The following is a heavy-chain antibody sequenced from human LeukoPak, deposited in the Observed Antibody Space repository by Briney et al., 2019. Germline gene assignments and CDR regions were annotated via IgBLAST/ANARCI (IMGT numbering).Heavy chain of an antibody. J-gene: IGHJ4*02. CDR2: ISGSGGST. D-gene: IGHD3-10*01. CDR1: GFTFSSYA. V-gene: IGHV3-23*01. CDR3: ARGRRVLLWFGEEGEYFDY. Sequence: GGSLRLSCAASGFTFSSYAMSWVRQAPGKGLEWVSAISGSGGSTYYADSVKGRFTISRDNSKNTLYLQMNSLRAEDTAVYYCARGRRVLLWFGEEGEYFDYWGQGTLVTVSS.